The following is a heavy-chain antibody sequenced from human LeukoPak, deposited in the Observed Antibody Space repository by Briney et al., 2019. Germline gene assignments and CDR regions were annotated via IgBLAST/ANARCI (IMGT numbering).Heavy chain of an antibody. V-gene: IGHV1-69*06. J-gene: IGHJ3*02. D-gene: IGHD2-2*01. CDR2: IIPIFGTA. Sequence: GASVKVSCKASGYTFTSYDINWVRQATGQGLEWMGGIIPIFGTANYAQKFQGRVTITADKSTSTAYMELSSLRSEDTAVYYCARDLRWTEYQLPSEAFDIWGQGTMVTVSS. CDR3: ARDLRWTEYQLPSEAFDI. CDR1: GYTFTSYD.